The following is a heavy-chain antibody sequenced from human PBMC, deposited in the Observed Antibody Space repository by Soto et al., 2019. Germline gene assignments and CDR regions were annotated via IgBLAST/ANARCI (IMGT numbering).Heavy chain of an antibody. J-gene: IGHJ6*02. CDR2: IWYDGSNK. Sequence: QVQLVESGGGVVQPGRSLRLSCAASGFTFSSYGMHWVRQAPGKGLEWVAVIWYDGSNKYYADSVKGRFTISRDNSKNTLYRLMNRLRAEDTAGYYCARDGDGCGGDCYSNYYGMDVWGQGTTVTVSS. V-gene: IGHV3-33*01. CDR1: GFTFSSYG. D-gene: IGHD2-21*02. CDR3: ARDGDGCGGDCYSNYYGMDV.